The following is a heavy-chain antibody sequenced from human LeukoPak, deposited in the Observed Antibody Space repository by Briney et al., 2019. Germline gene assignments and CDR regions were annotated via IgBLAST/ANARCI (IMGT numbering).Heavy chain of an antibody. CDR2: ISGSGGSI. V-gene: IGHV3-23*01. Sequence: GGSLRLSCAASGFIFRSYGMSWVRQAPGKGLEWVSGISGSGGSIYYADSVKGRFTISRDNSKNAVYLQMNSLRAEDTAVYYCARDSYGDANFDSWGQGTLVTVSS. CDR3: ARDSYGDANFDS. D-gene: IGHD4-17*01. J-gene: IGHJ4*02. CDR1: GFIFRSYG.